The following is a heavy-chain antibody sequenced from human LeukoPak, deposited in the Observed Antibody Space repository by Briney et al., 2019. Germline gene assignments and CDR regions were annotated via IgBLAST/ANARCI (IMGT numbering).Heavy chain of an antibody. Sequence: PGGSLRLSCAASGFTFGSYWMSWVRQAPGKGLEWVANIKQDGSEKYCVDSVKGRFTISRDNAKNSLYLQMNSLRAEDTAVYYCARVGWFGELTRHPGGDYWGQGTLVTVSS. CDR3: ARVGWFGELTRHPGGDY. V-gene: IGHV3-7*01. CDR1: GFTFGSYW. J-gene: IGHJ4*02. D-gene: IGHD3-10*01. CDR2: IKQDGSEK.